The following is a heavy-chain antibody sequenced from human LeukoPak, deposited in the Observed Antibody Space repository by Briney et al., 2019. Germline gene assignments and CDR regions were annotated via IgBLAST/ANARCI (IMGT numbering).Heavy chain of an antibody. CDR2: MNPNSGNT. Sequence: RPGESLKISCKGSGYTFTSYDINWVRQATGQGLEWMGWMNPNSGNTGYAQKFQGRATITRNTSISTAYMDLSRLRSEDTAVYYCARGILVRGVITRKRYYYYYMDVWGKGTTVTVSS. V-gene: IGHV1-8*03. J-gene: IGHJ6*03. D-gene: IGHD3-10*01. CDR3: ARGILVRGVITRKRYYYYYMDV. CDR1: GYTFTSYD.